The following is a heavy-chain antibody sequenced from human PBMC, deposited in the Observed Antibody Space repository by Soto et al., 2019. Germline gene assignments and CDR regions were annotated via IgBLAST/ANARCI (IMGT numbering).Heavy chain of an antibody. CDR1: GYTFTSYA. V-gene: IGHV1-3*01. D-gene: IGHD3-10*01. Sequence: QVQLVQSGAEVKKPGASVKVSCKASGYTFTSYAMHWVRQAPGQRLEWMGWINAGNGNTKYSQKLQVRVTITRDTSASTAYMELSSLRSEDTAVYYCARHPSMVRGVRQINWFDPWGQGTLVTVSS. CDR3: ARHPSMVRGVRQINWFDP. J-gene: IGHJ5*02. CDR2: INAGNGNT.